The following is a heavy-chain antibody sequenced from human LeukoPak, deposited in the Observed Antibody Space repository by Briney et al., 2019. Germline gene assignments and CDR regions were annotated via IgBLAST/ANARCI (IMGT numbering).Heavy chain of an antibody. Sequence: PGGSLRLSCAASEFPFSSYSMNWVRQAPGKGLEWLSYISSSSSAIYYADSVKGRFTISRDNAKNSLYLQMNSLRAEDTAVYYCARGDYPFILWGQGTLVTVSS. V-gene: IGHV3-48*04. CDR1: EFPFSSYS. D-gene: IGHD4-17*01. J-gene: IGHJ4*02. CDR3: ARGDYPFIL. CDR2: ISSSSSAI.